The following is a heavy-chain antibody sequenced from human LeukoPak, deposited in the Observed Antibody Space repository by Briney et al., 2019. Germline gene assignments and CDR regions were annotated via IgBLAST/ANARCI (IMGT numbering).Heavy chain of an antibody. CDR2: FDPEDGET. CDR3: ATGGLVNNWFAP. D-gene: IGHD2-15*01. Sequence: ASVKVSCKVSGYTLTELSMHWVRQAPGKGLEWMRGFDPEDGETIYAQKFQGRVTMTEDTSTDTAYMELSSLRSEDTAVYYCATGGLVNNWFAPWGQGTLVTVSS. J-gene: IGHJ5*02. V-gene: IGHV1-24*01. CDR1: GYTLTELS.